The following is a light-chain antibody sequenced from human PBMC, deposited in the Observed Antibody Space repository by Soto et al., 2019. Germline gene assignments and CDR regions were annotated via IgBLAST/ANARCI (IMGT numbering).Light chain of an antibody. CDR3: QQRTNWRPTWT. V-gene: IGKV3-11*01. CDR2: DAS. J-gene: IGKJ1*01. Sequence: EIVLTQSPAILSLSPGERATLSCRASQSVSTYLAWYQQRPGQAPRLLVYDASTRATDIPARFSGSGSGTDFTLTISSLGPEDFAVYYCQQRTNWRPTWTFGPGTKVEIK. CDR1: QSVSTY.